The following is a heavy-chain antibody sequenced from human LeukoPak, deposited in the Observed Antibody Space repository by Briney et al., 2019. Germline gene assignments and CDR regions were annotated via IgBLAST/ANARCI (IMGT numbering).Heavy chain of an antibody. V-gene: IGHV4-39*01. Sequence: SETLSLTCTVSGGSISSDNYYWGWIRPPPGKGLEWIGTIYYSGSTYYNPSLKSRVTISVDTSNNQFSLKLSSVTAADTAVYYCARRYDSSWTFDYWGQGTLVTVSS. CDR2: IYYSGST. CDR3: ARRYDSSWTFDY. D-gene: IGHD6-13*01. J-gene: IGHJ4*02. CDR1: GGSISSDNYY.